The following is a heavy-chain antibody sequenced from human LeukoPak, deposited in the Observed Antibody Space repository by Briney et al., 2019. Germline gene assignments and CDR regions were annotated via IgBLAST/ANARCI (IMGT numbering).Heavy chain of an antibody. CDR1: GGSFSGYY. J-gene: IGHJ6*02. CDR3: ARGIVVVPAAISPYYYYYGMDV. D-gene: IGHD2-2*01. CDR2: INHSGST. Sequence: SETLSLTCAVYGGSFSGYYWSWIRQPPGKGLEWIGEINHSGSTNYNPSLKSRVTISVDTSKNQFSLKLSSVTAADTAVYYCARGIVVVPAAISPYYYYYGMDVWGQGTTVTASS. V-gene: IGHV4-34*01.